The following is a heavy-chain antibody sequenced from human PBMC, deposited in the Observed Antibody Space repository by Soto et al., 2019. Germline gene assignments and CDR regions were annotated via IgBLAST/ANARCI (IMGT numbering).Heavy chain of an antibody. D-gene: IGHD3-3*01. CDR3: AYDTGGVTSNITSYFDY. J-gene: IGHJ4*02. CDR2: ISGSGRNT. CDR1: GISFSNYA. Sequence: EVQLLESGGGLVQPGGSLRLSCAASGISFSNYALSWVRQAPGKGLEWVSGISGSGRNTYYADSVKGRFTISRDNSKNSLSLQMNSLRADDTAVYYCAYDTGGVTSNITSYFDYWGRGTLVTVSS. V-gene: IGHV3-23*01.